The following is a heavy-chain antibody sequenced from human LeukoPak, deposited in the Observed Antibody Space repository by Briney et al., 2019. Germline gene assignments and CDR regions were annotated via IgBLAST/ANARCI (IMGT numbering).Heavy chain of an antibody. J-gene: IGHJ4*02. CDR3: TRYGGEFSSSYGF. Sequence: GESLKISCQASGYSFPNYWIGWVRQMPGKGLGWVGTVYPGDSTTKYRPSLQGQVTISADKSINTAYLQWSSLKPSDTAMYYCTRYGGEFSSSYGFWGQGTLVTVSS. D-gene: IGHD6-6*01. CDR2: VYPGDSTT. V-gene: IGHV5-51*01. CDR1: GYSFPNYW.